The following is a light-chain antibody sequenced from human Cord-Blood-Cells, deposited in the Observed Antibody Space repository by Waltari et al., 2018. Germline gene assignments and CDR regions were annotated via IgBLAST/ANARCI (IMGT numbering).Light chain of an antibody. CDR3: QQYYSTPFT. CDR1: PSVLYSSNNKNY. V-gene: IGKV4-1*01. J-gene: IGKJ3*01. Sequence: DIVMTQSPDSLAVSLGERATINCQSRPSVLYSSNNKNYLAWYQQKPGQPPKLLIYWASTRESGVPDRFSGSGSGTDFTLTISSLQAEDVAVYYCQQYYSTPFTFGPGTKVDIK. CDR2: WAS.